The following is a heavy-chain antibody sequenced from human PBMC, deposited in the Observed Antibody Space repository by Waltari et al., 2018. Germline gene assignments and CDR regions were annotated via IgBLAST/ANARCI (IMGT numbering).Heavy chain of an antibody. Sequence: QVQLPESGPGLVKPSETLSLTCSVPGGSTSGRVYYWGWIRQPPGKGLEYIGSIYYDGTAFYNPSLKTPVTISVDTSYNQFSLKMKSVTAADTAMYFCVRDRGLRTFFDHWGQGTLVTVSS. V-gene: IGHV4-39*07. D-gene: IGHD4-17*01. CDR3: VRDRGLRTFFDH. CDR2: IYYDGTA. CDR1: GGSTSGRVYY. J-gene: IGHJ4*02.